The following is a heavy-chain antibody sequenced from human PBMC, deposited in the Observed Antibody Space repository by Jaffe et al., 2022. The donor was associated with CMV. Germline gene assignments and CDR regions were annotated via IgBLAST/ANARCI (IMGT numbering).Heavy chain of an antibody. CDR2: IYYSGST. J-gene: IGHJ6*03. CDR1: GGSISSYY. CDR3: ASITPGIAAAGPPGDYYYYYMDV. D-gene: IGHD6-13*01. V-gene: IGHV4-59*08. Sequence: QVQLQESGPGLVKPSETLSLTCTVSGGSISSYYWSWIRQPPGKGLEWIGYIYYSGSTNYNPSLKSRVTISVDTSKNQFSLKLSSVTAADTAVYYCASITPGIAAAGPPGDYYYYYMDVWGKGTTVTVSS.